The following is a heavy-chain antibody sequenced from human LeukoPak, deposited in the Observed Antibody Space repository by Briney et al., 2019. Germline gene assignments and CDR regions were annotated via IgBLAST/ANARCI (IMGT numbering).Heavy chain of an antibody. Sequence: GGSLRLSCVASGFTFSSYAMSWVRQAPGKGLEWVSAISGSGGSTYYADSVKGRFTISRDNSKNTLYLQMNSLRAEDTAVYYCAKDLKLYCSSTSCYDWGQGTLVTVSS. CDR2: ISGSGGST. CDR3: AKDLKLYCSSTSCYD. V-gene: IGHV3-23*01. D-gene: IGHD2-2*01. CDR1: GFTFSSYA. J-gene: IGHJ4*02.